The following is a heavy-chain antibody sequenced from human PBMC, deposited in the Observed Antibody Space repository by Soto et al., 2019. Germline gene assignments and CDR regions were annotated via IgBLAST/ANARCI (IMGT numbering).Heavy chain of an antibody. D-gene: IGHD3-16*02. V-gene: IGHV3-21*01. CDR3: ARDHGSDYVWGSYRHPSFDY. Sequence: EVQLVESGGGLVKPGGSLRLSCAASGFTFSSYSMNWVRQAPGKGLEWVSSISSSSSYIYYADSVKGRFTISRANAKNSLYLQMNSLRAADTAVYYCARDHGSDYVWGSYRHPSFDYWGQGTLVTVSS. CDR1: GFTFSSYS. CDR2: ISSSSSYI. J-gene: IGHJ4*02.